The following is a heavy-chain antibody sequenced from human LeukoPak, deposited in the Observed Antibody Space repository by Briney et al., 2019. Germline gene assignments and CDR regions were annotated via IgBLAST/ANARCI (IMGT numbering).Heavy chain of an antibody. CDR1: GDSIYSNSAA. CDR3: ARDRSGWYGSNFWYFDL. V-gene: IGHV6-1*01. D-gene: IGHD6-19*01. J-gene: IGHJ2*01. CDR2: TYYRSKWYN. Sequence: SQTLSLTCAISGDSIYSNSAAWNWIRQSPSRGLEWLGRTYYRSKWYNDYAVSVKSRITINPDTSKNQFSLQLHSVTPEDTAVYYCARDRSGWYGSNFWYFDLWDRGTLVTVSS.